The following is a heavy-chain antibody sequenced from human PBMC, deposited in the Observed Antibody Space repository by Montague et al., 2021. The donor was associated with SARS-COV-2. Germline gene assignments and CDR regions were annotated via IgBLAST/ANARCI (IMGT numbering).Heavy chain of an antibody. CDR3: ARGRTVTTFYYYYGMDV. Sequence: SQTLSLTCAVYGGSFSGYYWSWIRQPPGKGLEWIGEINHSGSTNYNPSLKSRVTISVDTSKNQFSLKLSSVTAADTAVYYCARGRTVTTFYYYYGMDVWGQGTTVTVSS. V-gene: IGHV4-34*01. J-gene: IGHJ6*02. CDR1: GGSFSGYY. CDR2: INHSGST. D-gene: IGHD4-17*01.